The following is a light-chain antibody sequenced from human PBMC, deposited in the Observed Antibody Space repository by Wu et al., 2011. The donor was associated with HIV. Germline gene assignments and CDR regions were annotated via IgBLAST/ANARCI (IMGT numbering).Light chain of an antibody. CDR1: QSVSGS. CDR2: DAS. Sequence: EIVLTQSPATLSLSPGERATLSCRASQSVSGSLAWYQQKRGQAPRLLIHDASNRATGIPARFSGSGSGTDFTLTISSLEPEDFAVYFCQQRTNWPLTFGKGHDSEFK. CDR3: QQRTNWPLT. V-gene: IGKV3-11*01. J-gene: IGKJ5*01.